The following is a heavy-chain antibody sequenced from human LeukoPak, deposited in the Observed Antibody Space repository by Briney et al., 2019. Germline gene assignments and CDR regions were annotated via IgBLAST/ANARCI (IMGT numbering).Heavy chain of an antibody. CDR3: AKDPQLVPRFDI. V-gene: IGHV3-23*01. J-gene: IGHJ3*02. D-gene: IGHD6-6*01. CDR2: ISGSGVST. Sequence: GGSLRLSCAASGFTFRNYGMNWVRQAPGKGLEWVSVISGSGVSTFYADSVKGRFTISRDNSKNTLYLLMNSLRAEDTAVYYCAKDPQLVPRFDIWGQGTMVTVSS. CDR1: GFTFRNYG.